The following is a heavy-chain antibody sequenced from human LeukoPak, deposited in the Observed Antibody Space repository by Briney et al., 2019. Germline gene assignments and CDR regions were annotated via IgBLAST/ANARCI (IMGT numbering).Heavy chain of an antibody. D-gene: IGHD4-11*01. J-gene: IGHJ4*02. CDR1: GYSFSRYG. V-gene: IGHV1-18*01. Sequence: ASVKVSCKASGYSFSRYGISWVRQAPGQGLEWMGWITSYNGNTDYAQSFQGRVTMTTDTFTSTAYMELTSLTSDDTAVYYCARVGATVTSHFDYWGQGTLVIVSS. CDR2: ITSYNGNT. CDR3: ARVGATVTSHFDY.